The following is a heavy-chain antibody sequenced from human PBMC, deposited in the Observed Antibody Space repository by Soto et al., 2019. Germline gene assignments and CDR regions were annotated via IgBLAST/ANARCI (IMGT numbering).Heavy chain of an antibody. CDR3: ARRQVFWSGFDY. CDR1: SGSISSSNW. V-gene: IGHV4-4*02. J-gene: IGHJ4*02. Sequence: PSETLSLTCAVSSGSISSSNWWSWVRQPPGKGLEWIGEIYHSGSTNYNPSLKSRVTISVDKSKNQFSLKLSSVTAADTAVYYCARRQVFWSGFDYWGQGTLVTVSS. CDR2: IYHSGST. D-gene: IGHD3-3*01.